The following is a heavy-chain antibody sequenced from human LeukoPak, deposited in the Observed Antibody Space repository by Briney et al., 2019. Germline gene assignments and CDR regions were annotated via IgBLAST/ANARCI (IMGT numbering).Heavy chain of an antibody. Sequence: PGGSLRLSCAASGFTFSSYGMHWVRQAPGKGLEWVAVISYDGSNKYYADSVKGRFTISRDNSKNTLYLLMNSLRAEDTAVYYCAKGYCSSTSCYVDYWGQGTLVTVSS. J-gene: IGHJ4*02. D-gene: IGHD2-2*01. V-gene: IGHV3-30*18. CDR1: GFTFSSYG. CDR3: AKGYCSSTSCYVDY. CDR2: ISYDGSNK.